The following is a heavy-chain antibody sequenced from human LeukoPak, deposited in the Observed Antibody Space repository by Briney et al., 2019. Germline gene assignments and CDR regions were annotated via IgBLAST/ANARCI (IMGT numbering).Heavy chain of an antibody. D-gene: IGHD2/OR15-2a*01. CDR2: ISHSGST. V-gene: IGHV4-34*01. CDR1: GGSFSAYY. CDR3: ARGVDDSATFFYSYYMDV. Sequence: SETLSLTCAVYGGSFSAYYYYWSWIRQPPGRGLEWIGEISHSGSTNDNPSLKSRVTISIDTSKNQFSLRLSSVTAADTAVYYCARGVDDSATFFYSYYMDVWGKGTSVTASS. J-gene: IGHJ6*03.